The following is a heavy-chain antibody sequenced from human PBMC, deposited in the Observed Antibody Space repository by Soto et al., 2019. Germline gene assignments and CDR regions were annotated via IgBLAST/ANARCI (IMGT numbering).Heavy chain of an antibody. CDR2: TYYRSKWYY. V-gene: IGHV6-1*01. CDR3: ARGEQYSGRIFDY. Sequence: SQTLSLTCAITGDSVSSNSAGWSWVRQSPSRGLEWLGRTYYRSKWYYEYAVSVRGRITINPDTSKNQYSLQLNSVTPEDTAVYFCARGEQYSGRIFDYWGRGXLVTVSS. J-gene: IGHJ4*01. D-gene: IGHD1-26*01. CDR1: GDSVSSNSAG.